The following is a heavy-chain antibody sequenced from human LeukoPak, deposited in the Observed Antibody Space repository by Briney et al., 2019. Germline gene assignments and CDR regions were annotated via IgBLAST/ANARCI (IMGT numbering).Heavy chain of an antibody. D-gene: IGHD3-3*01. V-gene: IGHV1-69*06. CDR2: SIPIFGTA. J-gene: IGHJ6*03. Sequence: ASVKVSCKASGGTFTSYAISWVRQAPGQGLEWMGGSIPIFGTANYAQKFQGRVTIIADKYTSTDYMELSSLRSEATAVYYCARAPHDFWSGYVYYYYYMDVWGKGTTVTVSS. CDR1: GGTFTSYA. CDR3: ARAPHDFWSGYVYYYYYMDV.